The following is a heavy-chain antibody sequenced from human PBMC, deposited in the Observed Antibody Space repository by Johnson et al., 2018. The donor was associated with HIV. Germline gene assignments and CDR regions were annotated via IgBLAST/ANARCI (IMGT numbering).Heavy chain of an antibody. CDR3: AREGWEITMIQGAFDI. Sequence: QVQLVESGGGVVQPGRSLRLSCAASGFSFSSYALHWVRQAPGKGLEWVAVVSYDGRNKYYADSVKGRFIISRANSKNTLYLQMNSLRAEDTAVYYCAREGWEITMIQGAFDIWGQGTMVTVSS. CDR1: GFSFSSYA. D-gene: IGHD3-10*01. J-gene: IGHJ3*02. CDR2: VSYDGRNK. V-gene: IGHV3-30-3*01.